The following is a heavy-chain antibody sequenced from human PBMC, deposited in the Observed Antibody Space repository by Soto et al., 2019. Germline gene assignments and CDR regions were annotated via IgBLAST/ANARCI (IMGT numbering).Heavy chain of an antibody. J-gene: IGHJ5*02. Sequence: GASVKVSCKASGGTFSSYAISWVRQAPGQGLEWMGGIIPIFGTANYAQKFQGRVTITADESTSTAYMELSSLRSEDTAVYYCARDTALTAATLFNWFDPWGQGTLVTVSS. CDR1: GGTFSSYA. CDR2: IIPIFGTA. V-gene: IGHV1-69*13. CDR3: ARDTALTAATLFNWFDP. D-gene: IGHD2-15*01.